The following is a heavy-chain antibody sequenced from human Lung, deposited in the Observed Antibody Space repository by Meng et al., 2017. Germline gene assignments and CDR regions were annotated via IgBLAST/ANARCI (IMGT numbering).Heavy chain of an antibody. V-gene: IGHV4-4*02. CDR2: IYHSGRT. Sequence: VQLQRSGPGLVQPSGPLSLTFAVFGGSISSRNWWSWVRQSPGKGLEWIGEIYHSGRTNYNPSLESRVTISLDKSQNHFSLKVKSVTAADTAVYYCVRGGQDQAYYDFWSGPFDPWGQGTLVIVSS. CDR1: GGSISSRNW. D-gene: IGHD3-3*01. CDR3: VRGGQDQAYYDFWSGPFDP. J-gene: IGHJ5*02.